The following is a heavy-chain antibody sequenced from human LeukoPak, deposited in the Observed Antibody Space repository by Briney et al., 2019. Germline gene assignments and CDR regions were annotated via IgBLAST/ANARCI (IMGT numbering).Heavy chain of an antibody. CDR1: GFTFSNYW. Sequence: YPGGSLRLSCAASGFTFSNYWMHWVRQAPGKGLVWVSHINSDGSSTSYADSVKGRFTISRDNAKNTLDLQMNSLRAEDTAVYYCARVFVFRGDGSHCDYWGQGTLVTVSS. V-gene: IGHV3-74*01. CDR2: INSDGSST. D-gene: IGHD1-26*01. J-gene: IGHJ4*02. CDR3: ARVFVFRGDGSHCDY.